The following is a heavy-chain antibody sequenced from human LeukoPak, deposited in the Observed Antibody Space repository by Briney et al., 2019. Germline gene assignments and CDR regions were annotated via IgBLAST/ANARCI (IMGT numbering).Heavy chain of an antibody. Sequence: PGGALRLSCAASGFIFSSYGMHWVRQAPGKGLEWVAVIWYDGSNKYYADSVKGRFTISRDNSKNTLYLQMNSLRADDTAVYYCARDRGAAANFDYWGQGTLVTVSS. CDR1: GFIFSSYG. D-gene: IGHD6-13*01. V-gene: IGHV3-33*01. J-gene: IGHJ4*02. CDR3: ARDRGAAANFDY. CDR2: IWYDGSNK.